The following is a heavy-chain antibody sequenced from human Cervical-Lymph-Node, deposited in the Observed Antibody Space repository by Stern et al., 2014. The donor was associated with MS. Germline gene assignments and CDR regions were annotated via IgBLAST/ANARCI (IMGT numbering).Heavy chain of an antibody. Sequence: VQLVESGGGVAQPGTSLRLSCAASKFTFSTYAIHWVRQAPGKGPEWVAVISYRGGNTYYADSVKGRFTIYRDNSKNTLYLQMDSLRTEDTAVYYCARGTDYYESSGFHDWGQGTVVTVSS. J-gene: IGHJ4*02. D-gene: IGHD3-22*01. V-gene: IGHV3-30*04. CDR1: KFTFSTYA. CDR3: ARGTDYYESSGFHD. CDR2: ISYRGGNT.